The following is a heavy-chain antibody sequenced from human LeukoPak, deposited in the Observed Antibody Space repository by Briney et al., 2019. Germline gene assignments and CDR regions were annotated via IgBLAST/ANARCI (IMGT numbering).Heavy chain of an antibody. D-gene: IGHD3-22*01. CDR1: GGSISGGGYY. Sequence: PSETLSLTCTVSGGSISGGGYYWSWIRQDPGKGLEWIGYIYYSGSTYYNPSLKSRVTISVDTSKNQFSLKLSPVTAADTAVYYCARERGEDSSGYQRHFDYWGQGTLVTVSS. CDR3: ARERGEDSSGYQRHFDY. J-gene: IGHJ4*02. V-gene: IGHV4-31*03. CDR2: IYYSGST.